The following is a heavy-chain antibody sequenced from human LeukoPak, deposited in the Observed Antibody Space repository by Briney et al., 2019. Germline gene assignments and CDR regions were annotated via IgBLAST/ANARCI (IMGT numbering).Heavy chain of an antibody. CDR2: IKQDGSEK. Sequence: PGGSLRLSFAASGFTFSRYWMNWVRQAPGKGLEWVANIKQDGSEKYYVDSVKGRFTISRDNSKNTLYLQMNSLRAEDTAVYYCANDRSTAMVRNYDDWGQGTLATVSS. J-gene: IGHJ4*02. CDR1: GFTFSRYW. V-gene: IGHV3-7*05. CDR3: ANDRSTAMVRNYDD. D-gene: IGHD3-10*01.